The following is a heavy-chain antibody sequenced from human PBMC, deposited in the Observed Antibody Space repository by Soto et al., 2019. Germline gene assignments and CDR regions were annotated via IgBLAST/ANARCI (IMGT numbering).Heavy chain of an antibody. CDR1: GGSLSGYY. Sequence: PSETLSLTCAVYGGSLSGYYWTWIRRPPGKGLERIGEIHHSGSINYNSSLKSRVTISADTSKNQFFLKLSSVTAADTAVYYCSRGGDAYKAGNYWGQGTLVTVSS. CDR2: IHHSGSI. D-gene: IGHD1-1*01. J-gene: IGHJ4*02. V-gene: IGHV4-34*01. CDR3: SRGGDAYKAGNY.